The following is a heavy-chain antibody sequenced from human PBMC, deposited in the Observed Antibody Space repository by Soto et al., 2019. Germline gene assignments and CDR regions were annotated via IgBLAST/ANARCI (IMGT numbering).Heavy chain of an antibody. Sequence: ASVKVSCKASGYPFSSYGITWVRQAPGQGLEWMGWIGAFNGNTNYAQNLQGRVTMTTDTSTTTASMELRSLNSDDTAVYYCAIYRVKYSVPSGMDVWGQGTTVTVYS. J-gene: IGHJ6*02. CDR2: IGAFNGNT. CDR3: AIYRVKYSVPSGMDV. CDR1: GYPFSSYG. V-gene: IGHV1-18*04. D-gene: IGHD6-6*01.